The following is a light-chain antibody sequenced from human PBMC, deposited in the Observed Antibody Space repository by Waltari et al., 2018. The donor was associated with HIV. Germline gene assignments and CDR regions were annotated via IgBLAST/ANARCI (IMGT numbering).Light chain of an antibody. CDR1: SNDIGSYNY. V-gene: IGLV2-14*01. J-gene: IGLJ2*01. CDR2: EVS. CDR3: SSYSRGALL. Sequence: QSVLTQPASVSGSPGQSLTLSCPGTSNDIGSYNYVSWYQQSPDKAPKLIIYEVSYRPSGVSSRFSGSKSGNTASLTISGLQTEDEAYYHCSSYSRGALLFGGGTKVTVL.